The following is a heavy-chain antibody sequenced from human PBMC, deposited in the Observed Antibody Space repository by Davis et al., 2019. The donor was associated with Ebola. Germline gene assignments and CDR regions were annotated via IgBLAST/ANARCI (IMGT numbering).Heavy chain of an antibody. J-gene: IGHJ6*02. CDR1: GFTFGSYA. CDR3: ARDLGYCTNGVCYTGFFGEYYYYYGMDV. D-gene: IGHD2-8*01. V-gene: IGHV3-30-3*01. CDR2: ISYDGANK. Sequence: PGGSLRLSCPAYGFTFGSYAMHWVRRAPGKGLEWVAVISYDGANKYYAASVKGRFTISRDNSKNTLYLQMNSLRAEDTAVYYCARDLGYCTNGVCYTGFFGEYYYYYGMDVWGQGTTVTVSS.